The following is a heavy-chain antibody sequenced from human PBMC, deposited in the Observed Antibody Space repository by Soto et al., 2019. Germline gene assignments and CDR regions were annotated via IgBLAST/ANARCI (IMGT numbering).Heavy chain of an antibody. CDR1: VGSFSGYQ. CDR2: ISHSGSS. D-gene: IGHD5-18*01. J-gene: IGHJ4*02. Sequence: SESLSLTYAVSVGSFSGYQWSWIRQPPGKGLEWIGEISHSGSSNYNPSLKSRVTISIDTSKNQFSLNLSSVTAADTAVYYCARVRDTYFDYWGQGTLVTVSS. V-gene: IGHV4-34*01. CDR3: ARVRDTYFDY.